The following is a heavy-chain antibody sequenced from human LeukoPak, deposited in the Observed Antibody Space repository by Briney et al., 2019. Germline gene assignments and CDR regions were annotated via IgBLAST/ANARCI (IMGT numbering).Heavy chain of an antibody. V-gene: IGHV3-23*01. D-gene: IGHD3-22*01. CDR3: AKINSMIVVRGGDAFDI. CDR2: ISGSGGST. CDR1: GFTFSSYA. J-gene: IGHJ3*02. Sequence: GGSLRLSCAASGFTFSSYAMSWVRQAPGKGLEWVSAISGSGGSTYYADSVKGRFTISRDNSKNTLYLQMNSLRAEDTAVYYCAKINSMIVVRGGDAFDIWGQGTMVTVSS.